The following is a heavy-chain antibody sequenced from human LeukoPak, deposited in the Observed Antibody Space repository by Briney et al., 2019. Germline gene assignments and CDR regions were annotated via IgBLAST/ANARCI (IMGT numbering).Heavy chain of an antibody. CDR3: ARMCDFWSGYYRALDY. D-gene: IGHD3-3*01. CDR1: GYTFTSYD. Sequence: ASVKVSCKASGYTFTSYDINWVRQATGQGLEWMGWMNPNSGNTGYEQKFQGRVTMTRNTSISTAYMELSSLRSEDTAVYYCARMCDFWSGYYRALDYWGQGTLVTVSP. CDR2: MNPNSGNT. J-gene: IGHJ4*02. V-gene: IGHV1-8*01.